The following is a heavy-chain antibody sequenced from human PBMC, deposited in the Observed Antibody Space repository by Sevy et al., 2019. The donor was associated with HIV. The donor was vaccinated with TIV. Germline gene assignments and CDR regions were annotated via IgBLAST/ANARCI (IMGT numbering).Heavy chain of an antibody. J-gene: IGHJ4*02. D-gene: IGHD3-22*01. CDR2: ISGSGGRT. Sequence: GGSLRLSCAASGFTFSSYAMSWVRQAPGKGLEWVSGISGSGGRTYYADSVKGRFTISRDNSKNTPYLQMKSLRAEDTAVYYCANLGTSYYESSSYYYQAPFDYWGQGTLVTVSS. CDR1: GFTFSSYA. CDR3: ANLGTSYYESSSYYYQAPFDY. V-gene: IGHV3-23*01.